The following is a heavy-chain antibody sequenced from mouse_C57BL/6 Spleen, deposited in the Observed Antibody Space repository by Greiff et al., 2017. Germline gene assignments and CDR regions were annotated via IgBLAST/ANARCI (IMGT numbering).Heavy chain of an antibody. Sequence: EVQVVESGPGLVKPSQSLSLTCSVTGYSITSGYYWNWIRQFPGNKLEWMGYISYDGSNNYNPSLKNRISITRDTSKNQFFLKLNSVTTEDTATYYCARFITTVVADLYVDVWGTGTTVTVSS. CDR2: ISYDGSN. V-gene: IGHV3-6*01. CDR1: GYSITSGYY. D-gene: IGHD1-1*01. CDR3: ARFITTVVADLYVDV. J-gene: IGHJ1*03.